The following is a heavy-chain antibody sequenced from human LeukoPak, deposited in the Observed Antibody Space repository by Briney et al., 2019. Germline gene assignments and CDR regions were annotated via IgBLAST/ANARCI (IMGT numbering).Heavy chain of an antibody. V-gene: IGHV4-38-2*02. J-gene: IGHJ5*02. CDR2: FHRVGI. D-gene: IGHD5-24*01. CDR3: ARAPSSYESGNGYPNLGWLDP. CDR1: GYPIGLDYY. Sequence: SQTLSLTCKVSGYPIGLDYYWVWIRQAPGRGLQWMGGFHRVGIQYNSALKSRVTISIDSSKNQFSLRMWPVTAADTAFYFCARAPSSYESGNGYPNLGWLDPWGQGALVTVSS.